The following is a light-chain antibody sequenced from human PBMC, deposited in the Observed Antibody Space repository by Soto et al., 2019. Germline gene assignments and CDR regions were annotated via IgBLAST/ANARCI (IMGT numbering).Light chain of an antibody. Sequence: QSVLTQPPSVSGAPGQRVTISCTGTNSNIGSDYGVHWYQQFPGTAPKLLIYGNSSRPSGVPDRFSGSKSGTSASLAITGLQAEDEADYYCQSYDRSLRACVFGTGTKVTVL. CDR2: GNS. CDR3: QSYDRSLRACV. V-gene: IGLV1-40*01. J-gene: IGLJ1*01. CDR1: NSNIGSDYG.